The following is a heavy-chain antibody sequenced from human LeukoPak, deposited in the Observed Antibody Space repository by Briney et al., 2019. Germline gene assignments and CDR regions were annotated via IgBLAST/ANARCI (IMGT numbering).Heavy chain of an antibody. D-gene: IGHD5-12*01. CDR3: ARDRGLNDGGYSGYTLYNWFDP. Sequence: ASVKVSCTASGGTFSSYAISWVRQAPGQGLEWMGGIIPIFGTANYAQKFQGRVTITADESTSTAYMELSSLRSEDTAVYYCARDRGLNDGGYSGYTLYNWFDPWGQGTLVTVSS. CDR2: IIPIFGTA. V-gene: IGHV1-69*13. CDR1: GGTFSSYA. J-gene: IGHJ5*02.